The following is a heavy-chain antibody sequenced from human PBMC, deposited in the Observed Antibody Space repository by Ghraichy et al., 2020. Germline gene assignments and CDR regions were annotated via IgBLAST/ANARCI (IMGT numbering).Heavy chain of an antibody. J-gene: IGHJ3*02. CDR2: INHSGST. D-gene: IGHD2-21*02. V-gene: IGHV4-34*01. Sequence: SQTLSLTCAVYGGSFSGYYWSWIRQPPGKGLEWIGAINHSGSTNYNPSLKSRVTISVDTSKNHFSPKLSSVTAADTAVYYCAREDNCGGDCYSGRDAFDIWGQGTMVTVSS. CDR1: GGSFSGYY. CDR3: AREDNCGGDCYSGRDAFDI.